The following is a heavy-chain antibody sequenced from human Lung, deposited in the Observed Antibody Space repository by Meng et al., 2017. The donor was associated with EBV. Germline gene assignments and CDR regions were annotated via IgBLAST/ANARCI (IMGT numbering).Heavy chain of an antibody. V-gene: IGHV6-1*02. J-gene: IGHJ2*01. CDR1: GDSVSSSMAA. CDR3: ARGATSVFDL. Sequence: QVHMHESGPGLVKPSQTLSLLCAIPGDSVSSSMAAWTWIRQSPSIGLEWLGRTYYRSKWYNDYAVFVKSRITINPDTSKNQFSLQLNSVTPEDTAVYYCARGATSVFDLWGSGTLVTVSS. CDR2: TYYRSKWYN.